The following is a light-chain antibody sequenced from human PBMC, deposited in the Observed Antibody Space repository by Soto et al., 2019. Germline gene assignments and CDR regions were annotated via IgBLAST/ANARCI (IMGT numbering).Light chain of an antibody. Sequence: DLQMTQSPSSLSASVGDRVTITCQASQDITSYLNWYQHKPGKAPKLLIYDASILEAGVPLRFSGSGCGTDSTLTISSLQPEDVATYYCQHCNYLPIFGPGTTVDFK. CDR3: QHCNYLPI. V-gene: IGKV1-33*01. CDR2: DAS. CDR1: QDITSY. J-gene: IGKJ3*01.